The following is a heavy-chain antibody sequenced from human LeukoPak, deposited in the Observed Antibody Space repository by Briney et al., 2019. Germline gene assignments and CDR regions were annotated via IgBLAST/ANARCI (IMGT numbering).Heavy chain of an antibody. J-gene: IGHJ4*02. CDR2: IYSGSSST. V-gene: IGHV3-53*01. Sequence: GGSLRLSCAASGFTVSSNYMSWVRQAPGKGLEWVSVIYSGSSSTYYTDSVKGRFTISRDNSKNTVYLQMNSLRAEDTAVYYCASPAVWGELSLRYWGQGTLVTVFS. CDR1: GFTVSSNY. CDR3: ASPAVWGELSLRY. D-gene: IGHD3-16*02.